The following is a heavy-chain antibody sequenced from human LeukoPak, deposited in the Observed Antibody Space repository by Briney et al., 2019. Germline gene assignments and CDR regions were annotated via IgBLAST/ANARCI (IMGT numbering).Heavy chain of an antibody. J-gene: IGHJ4*02. CDR1: GGSISSYY. CDR2: IYYSGST. D-gene: IGHD6-19*01. Sequence: SETLSLTCTVSGGSISSYYWSWIRQPPGKGLEWNGYIYYSGSTNYNPSLKSRVTISVDTSKNQFSLKLSSVTAADTAVYYCARGEYSSGWYLDYWGQGTLVTVSS. CDR3: ARGEYSSGWYLDY. V-gene: IGHV4-59*01.